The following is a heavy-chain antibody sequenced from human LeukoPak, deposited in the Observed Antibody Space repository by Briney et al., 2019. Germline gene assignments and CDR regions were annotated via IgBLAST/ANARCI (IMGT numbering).Heavy chain of an antibody. J-gene: IGHJ2*01. CDR1: SGSQSGYY. V-gene: IGHV4-34*01. CDR2: IPSSGRP. CDR3: ARGVDL. Sequence: PSETLSLTCGVSSGSQSGYYGRWIPQPPGGGLEWLGEIPSSGRPNYNPSLKNRVTISGDTSKKQVSLNLRSVTAADTGVYYCARGVDLWGRGTPVTVSS.